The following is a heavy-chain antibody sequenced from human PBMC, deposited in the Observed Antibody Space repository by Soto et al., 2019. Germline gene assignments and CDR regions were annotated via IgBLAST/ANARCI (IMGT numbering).Heavy chain of an antibody. Sequence: QVQLVESGGGVVQPGRSLRLSCAASGFTFSRYTMHWVRQAPGKGLEWVAVISYDGSNKYYADSVKGRFTISRDNSKNTLYLQMNSLRAEETAVYYCARVIGVPTSYFDYCVQGTMVTVSS. CDR1: GFTFSRYT. J-gene: IGHJ4*02. CDR2: ISYDGSNK. D-gene: IGHD2-21*01. V-gene: IGHV3-30-3*01. CDR3: ARVIGVPTSYFDY.